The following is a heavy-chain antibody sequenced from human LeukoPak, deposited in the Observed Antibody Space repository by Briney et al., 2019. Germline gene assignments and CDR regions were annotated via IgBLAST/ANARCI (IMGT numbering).Heavy chain of an antibody. D-gene: IGHD2-2*01. Sequence: GGSLRLSCAVSGFTFSSYAMSWVRQAPGKGLEWVSAISGSGGSTYYADSVKGRFTISRDNSKNTLYLQMNSLRAEDTAVYYCAKDTPYIVVVPSAKGGYYMDVWGKGTTVTVSS. CDR1: GFTFSSYA. J-gene: IGHJ6*03. CDR3: AKDTPYIVVVPSAKGGYYMDV. CDR2: ISGSGGST. V-gene: IGHV3-23*01.